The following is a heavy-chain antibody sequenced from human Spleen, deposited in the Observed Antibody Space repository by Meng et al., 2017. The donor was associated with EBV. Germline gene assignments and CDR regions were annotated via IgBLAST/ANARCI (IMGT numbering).Heavy chain of an antibody. CDR2: IYWDDDK. Sequence: HSTVNEFGRPLVTPTQTLTLTCTFSAFSLSTSGVGVGWIRQPTGKALEWLALIYWDDDKRYSPSLKSRLTITKDTSKNQVVLTMTNMDPVDTATYYCAHRQPGGCFDYWGQGTLVTVSS. J-gene: IGHJ4*02. V-gene: IGHV2-5*02. CDR1: AFSLSTSGVG. D-gene: IGHD3-16*01. CDR3: AHRQPGGCFDY.